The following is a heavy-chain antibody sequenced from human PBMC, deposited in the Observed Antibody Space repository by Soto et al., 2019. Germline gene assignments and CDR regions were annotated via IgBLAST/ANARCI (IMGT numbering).Heavy chain of an antibody. CDR2: INAGNGNT. CDR1: GYTFTSYA. CDR3: ARDLPISLYYYGMDV. Sequence: ASVKVSCKASGYTFTSYAMHWVRQAPGQRLEWMGWINAGNGNTKYSQKFKSRVTITRDTSASTAYMELSSLRSEDTAVYYCARDLPISLYYYGMDVWGQGTTVTVSS. J-gene: IGHJ6*02. V-gene: IGHV1-3*01. D-gene: IGHD2-21*01.